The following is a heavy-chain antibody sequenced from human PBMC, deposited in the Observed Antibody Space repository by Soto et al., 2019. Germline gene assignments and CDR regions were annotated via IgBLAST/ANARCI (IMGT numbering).Heavy chain of an antibody. D-gene: IGHD6-19*01. V-gene: IGHV5-51*01. CDR3: ARLIGTSSWFDS. CDR1: GYTFTSNW. J-gene: IGHJ5*01. CDR2: IFPGDSDT. Sequence: GEPLKISCTVSGYTFTSNWLAWVRQKPGKGLEWMGMIFPGDSDTRYSPSFQGQVIISADKSISTAYLQWSSLRASESAMYYCARLIGTSSWFDSWGQGALVTVSS.